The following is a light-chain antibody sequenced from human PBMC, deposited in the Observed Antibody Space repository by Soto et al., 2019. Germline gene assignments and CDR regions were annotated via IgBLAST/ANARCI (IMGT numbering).Light chain of an antibody. J-gene: IGKJ2*01. CDR3: QLYRNSLYT. CDR1: QSVSSSY. Sequence: EVVLTQSPGTLSLSRGERATLSCRASQSVSSSYLAWYQQKPGQAPRLLIYETSTRATGIPDRFSGSGSGADFTLTISRLEAEDFAVYYCQLYRNSLYTFGQGTNLEIK. CDR2: ETS. V-gene: IGKV3-20*01.